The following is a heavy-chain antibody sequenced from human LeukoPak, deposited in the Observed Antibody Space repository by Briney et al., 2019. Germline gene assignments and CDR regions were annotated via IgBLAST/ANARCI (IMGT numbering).Heavy chain of an antibody. Sequence: GESLKISCKGSGYSFTSYWIGWVRQAPGQGLEWMGRINPNSGGTNYAQKFQGRVTMTRDTSISTAYMELSRLRSDDTAVYYCARIGYVWGSTDYWGQGTLVTVSS. D-gene: IGHD3-16*01. V-gene: IGHV1-2*06. CDR3: ARIGYVWGSTDY. J-gene: IGHJ4*02. CDR2: INPNSGGT. CDR1: GYSFTSYW.